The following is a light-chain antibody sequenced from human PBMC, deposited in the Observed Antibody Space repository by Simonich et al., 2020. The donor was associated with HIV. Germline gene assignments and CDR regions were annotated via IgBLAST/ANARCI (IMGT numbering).Light chain of an antibody. Sequence: QSALTQPASVSGSPGQSITISCTGTSSNIGSYNRVSWYQQPPGTAPKLIIYEVSSRPSGVPDRFSGSKSGNTASLTISGLQAEDEADYYCSSYTNISTLVFGGGTKLTVL. J-gene: IGLJ3*02. CDR2: EVS. CDR3: SSYTNISTLV. V-gene: IGLV2-18*02. CDR1: SSNIGSYNR.